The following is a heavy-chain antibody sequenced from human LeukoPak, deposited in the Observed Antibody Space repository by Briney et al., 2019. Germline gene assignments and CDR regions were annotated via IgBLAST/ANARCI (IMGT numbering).Heavy chain of an antibody. V-gene: IGHV1-8*01. CDR2: MNPNSGNT. Sequence: SVKVSCKASGYTFTSYDINWVRQATGQGLEWMGWMNPNSGNTGYAQKFQGRVTMTRNTSISTAYMELRSLRSDDTAVYYCARGAGIVGATIPFDYWGQGTLVTVSS. CDR1: GYTFTSYD. CDR3: ARGAGIVGATIPFDY. J-gene: IGHJ4*02. D-gene: IGHD1-26*01.